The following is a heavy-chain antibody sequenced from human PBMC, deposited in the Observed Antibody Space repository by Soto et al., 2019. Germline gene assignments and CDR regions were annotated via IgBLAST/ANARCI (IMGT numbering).Heavy chain of an antibody. V-gene: IGHV5-51*01. CDR1: GYSFTSYW. J-gene: IGHJ6*02. Sequence: GESLKISCKGSGYSFTSYWIGWVRQMPGKGLEWMGIIYPGDSDTRYSPSFQGQVTISADKSISTAYLQWSSLKASDTAMYYCARLAGAIYYYYGMDVWGQGTTVTAP. CDR3: ARLAGAIYYYYGMDV. CDR2: IYPGDSDT. D-gene: IGHD1-26*01.